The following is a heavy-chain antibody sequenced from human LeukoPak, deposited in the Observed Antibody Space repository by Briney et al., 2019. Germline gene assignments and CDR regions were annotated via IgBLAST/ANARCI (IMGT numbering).Heavy chain of an antibody. CDR3: ARRAYYYDSSGYGAHLEYYFDY. J-gene: IGHJ4*02. Sequence: GGSLRLSCAASGFTFSSYSMNWVRQAPGKGLEWVSSISSSSSYIYYADSVKGRFTISRDNAKNSLYLQMNSLRAEDTAVYYCARRAYYYDSSGYGAHLEYYFDYWGQGTLVTVSS. V-gene: IGHV3-21*01. D-gene: IGHD3-22*01. CDR2: ISSSSSYI. CDR1: GFTFSSYS.